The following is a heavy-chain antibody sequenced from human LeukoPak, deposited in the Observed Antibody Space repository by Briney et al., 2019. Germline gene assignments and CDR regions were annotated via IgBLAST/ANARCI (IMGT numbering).Heavy chain of an antibody. J-gene: IGHJ4*02. CDR3: ARDACSSSWCYFDY. CDR2: INSDGSST. D-gene: IGHD6-13*01. CDR1: GFTFSSYW. V-gene: IGHV3-74*01. Sequence: PGGSLRLSCAASGFTFSSYWMHWVRQAPGKGLVWVSRINSDGSSTSYADSVKGRFTISRDNAKSTLYLQMNSLRAEDTAVYYCARDACSSSWCYFDYWGQGTLVTVSS.